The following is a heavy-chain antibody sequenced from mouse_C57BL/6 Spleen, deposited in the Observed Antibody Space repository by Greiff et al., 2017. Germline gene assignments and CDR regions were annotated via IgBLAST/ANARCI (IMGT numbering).Heavy chain of an antibody. CDR1: GYTFTDYN. V-gene: IGHV1-18*01. Sequence: EVKLMESGPELVKPGASVKIPCKASGYTFTDYNMDWVKQSHGQSLEWIGDINPNNGGTIYNQKFKGKATLTVDKSSSTAYMELRSLTSEDTAVYYCARNDGYSNYYAMDYWGQGTSVTVSS. J-gene: IGHJ4*01. CDR2: INPNNGGT. CDR3: ARNDGYSNYYAMDY. D-gene: IGHD2-3*01.